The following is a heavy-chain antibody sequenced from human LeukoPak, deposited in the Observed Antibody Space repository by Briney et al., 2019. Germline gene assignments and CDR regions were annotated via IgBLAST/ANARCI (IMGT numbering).Heavy chain of an antibody. Sequence: DPSETLSLTCTVSGASISNTYYWSWIRQLPGKGLEWIGNLYNIGSITYKPSLRSRVTMSVDMSKNQFSLRLTSVTAADTAVYFCATNSTGSAFDYWGQGIQVIVSS. CDR3: ATNSTGSAFDY. CDR2: LYNIGSI. CDR1: GASISNTYY. V-gene: IGHV4-38-2*02. D-gene: IGHD2/OR15-2a*01. J-gene: IGHJ4*02.